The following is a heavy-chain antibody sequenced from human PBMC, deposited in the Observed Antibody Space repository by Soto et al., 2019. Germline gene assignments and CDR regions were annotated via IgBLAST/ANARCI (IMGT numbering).Heavy chain of an antibody. J-gene: IGHJ6*02. D-gene: IGHD3-10*01. CDR2: IIPISGTA. CDR3: AREGGSGSYRYYGMDV. V-gene: IGHV1-69*12. Sequence: QVQLVQSGAEVKKPGSSVKVSCKASGGTFSSYAISWVRQAPGQGLEWMGGIIPISGTANYAQKFQGRVTITAXXXTXXVYMELSSLRSEDTAVYYCAREGGSGSYRYYGMDVWGQGTTVTVSS. CDR1: GGTFSSYA.